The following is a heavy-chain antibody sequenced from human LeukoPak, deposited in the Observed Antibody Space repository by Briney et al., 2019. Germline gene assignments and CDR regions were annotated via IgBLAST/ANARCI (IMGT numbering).Heavy chain of an antibody. Sequence: SETLSLTCTVSGGSISSGSYYWSWIRQPAGKGLEWIGRIYTSGSTNYNPSLKSRVTISVDTSENQFSLKLSSVTAADTAVYYCATALYYFDYWGQGTLVTVSS. J-gene: IGHJ4*02. V-gene: IGHV4-61*02. D-gene: IGHD2-15*01. CDR2: IYTSGST. CDR1: GGSISSGSYY. CDR3: ATALYYFDY.